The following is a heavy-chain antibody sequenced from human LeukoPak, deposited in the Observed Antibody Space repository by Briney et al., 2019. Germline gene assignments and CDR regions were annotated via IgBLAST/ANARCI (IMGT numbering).Heavy chain of an antibody. V-gene: IGHV4-59*08. D-gene: IGHD3-9*01. CDR2: IYYSGST. Sequence: PSETLSLTCSVSGGSMNSYYWNWIRQSPGKGLEWIGYIYYSGSTNYNPSLKSRVTISVDTSKNQFSLKLSSVTAADTAVYYCARHVWLQPFDYWGQGTLVTVSS. J-gene: IGHJ4*02. CDR1: GGSMNSYY. CDR3: ARHVWLQPFDY.